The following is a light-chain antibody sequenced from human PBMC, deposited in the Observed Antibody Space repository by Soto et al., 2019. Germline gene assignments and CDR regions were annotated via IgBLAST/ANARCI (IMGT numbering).Light chain of an antibody. CDR1: QDISNN. CDR3: QQYDNLPLT. J-gene: IGKJ4*01. CDR2: DAS. Sequence: DIQMTQSPSPLSASVGDRVTITCQASQDISNNLSWYQQKPGKAPKLLIYDASSVQPGVPSRFSGSGSGTDFTFIISSLQPEDVASYYCQQYDNLPLTFGGGTKVDLK. V-gene: IGKV1-33*01.